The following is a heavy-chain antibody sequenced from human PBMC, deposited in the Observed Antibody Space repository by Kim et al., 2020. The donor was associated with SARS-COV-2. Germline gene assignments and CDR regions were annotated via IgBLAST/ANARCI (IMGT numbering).Heavy chain of an antibody. D-gene: IGHD3-16*01. CDR1: GFTISSKY. V-gene: IGHV3-53*01. CDR3: ARGVFTVNYFDY. CDR2: IYTDGDT. J-gene: IGHJ4*02. Sequence: GGSLRLSCAASGFTISSKYMNWIRQAPGKGLEWVSSIYTDGDTYYADSVKGRITSSREISKSTVYLQMRSLKAEDTAVYYCARGVFTVNYFDYWGQGILVTVSS.